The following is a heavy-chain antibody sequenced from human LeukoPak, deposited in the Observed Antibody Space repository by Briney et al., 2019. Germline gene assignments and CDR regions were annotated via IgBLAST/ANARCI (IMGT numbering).Heavy chain of an antibody. CDR3: AKGPTYSSSSLFDY. CDR1: GFTFHDYA. D-gene: IGHD6-6*01. J-gene: IGHJ4*02. Sequence: GRSLRLPCAASGFTFHDYAMHWVRQAPGKGLEWVSGISWNGGTIDYADSVKGRFTISRDNAKNSLYLQMNSLRPEDMALYYCAKGPTYSSSSLFDYWGQGILVAVSS. CDR2: ISWNGGTI. V-gene: IGHV3-9*03.